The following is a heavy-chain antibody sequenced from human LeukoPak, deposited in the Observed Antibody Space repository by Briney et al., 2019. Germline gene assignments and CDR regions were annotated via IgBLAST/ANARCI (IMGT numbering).Heavy chain of an antibody. CDR1: GFTFSSFT. V-gene: IGHV3-23*01. D-gene: IGHD2-2*01. J-gene: IGHJ3*02. Sequence: PGGSLRLSCAASGFTFSSFTMSWVRQAPGKRLEWVSAISGSGSGTYYADSVKSRFTLSRDNSKNTLFLQMNSLRAEDTAVYYCAKGITSCLIWGQGAMVTVSS. CDR2: ISGSGSGT. CDR3: AKGITSCLI.